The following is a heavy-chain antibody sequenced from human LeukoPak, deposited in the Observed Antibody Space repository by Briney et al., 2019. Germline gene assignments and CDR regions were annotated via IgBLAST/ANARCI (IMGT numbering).Heavy chain of an antibody. CDR1: GFTLSSYA. CDR3: ARIYCTTANRVRWCMWY. V-gene: IGHV3-30-3*01. CDR2: ISYDGSNK. Sequence: GGSLRLSCAASGFTLSSYAMHWVRQAPGKGLEWVAVISYDGSNKYYADSVKGRFTISRDNSKNTLYLQMNSLRAEDTAVYYCARIYCTTANRVRWCMWYWGQGTLVTVSS. D-gene: IGHD2-8*01. J-gene: IGHJ4*02.